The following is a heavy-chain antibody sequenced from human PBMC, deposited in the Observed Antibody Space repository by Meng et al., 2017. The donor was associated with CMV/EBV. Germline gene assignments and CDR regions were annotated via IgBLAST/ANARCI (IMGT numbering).Heavy chain of an antibody. V-gene: IGHV1-2*02. Sequence: ASVKVSCKASGYTFTGYYMHWVRQAPGQGLEWMGWINPQTGGTNYAQKFQGRVTMTRDTSISTAYMELSRLRSDDTAVYYCVRDVCGGGYCKADYWGQGTLVTVSS. CDR2: INPQTGGT. CDR3: VRDVCGGGYCKADY. J-gene: IGHJ4*02. CDR1: GYTFTGYY. D-gene: IGHD1-26*01.